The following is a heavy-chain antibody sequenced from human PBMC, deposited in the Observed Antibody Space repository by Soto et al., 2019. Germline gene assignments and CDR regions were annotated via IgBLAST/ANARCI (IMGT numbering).Heavy chain of an antibody. CDR1: DEIFNTYW. V-gene: IGHV5-10-1*03. J-gene: IGHJ1*01. Sequence: DVQLVQSGGEVKEPGESLRISCQTSDEIFNTYWITWVRQMPGRGLEWVGRIDPSDSYTTYNPSLKGQVILSVDKSMNTAYVQWTSLRASDTAMYFCGRDFGSGHADVWGQGTLVTVSS. CDR2: IDPSDSYT. D-gene: IGHD1-26*01. CDR3: GRDFGSGHADV.